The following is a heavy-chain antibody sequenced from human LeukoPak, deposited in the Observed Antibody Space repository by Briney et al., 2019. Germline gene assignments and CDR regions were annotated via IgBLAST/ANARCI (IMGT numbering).Heavy chain of an antibody. V-gene: IGHV4-59*12. D-gene: IGHD6-13*01. J-gene: IGHJ4*02. CDR3: ARVQRGIAAAGTDGTFDY. CDR1: GGSISSYY. CDR2: IYYSGST. Sequence: SETLSLTCTVSGGSISSYYWSWIRQPPGKGLEWTGYIYYSGSTYYNPSLKSRVTISVDTSKNQFSLKLSSVTAADTAVYYCARVQRGIAAAGTDGTFDYWGQGTLVTVSS.